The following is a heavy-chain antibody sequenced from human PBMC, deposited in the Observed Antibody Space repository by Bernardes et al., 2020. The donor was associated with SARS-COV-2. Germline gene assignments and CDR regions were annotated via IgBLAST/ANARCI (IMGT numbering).Heavy chain of an antibody. CDR1: GFTFSSYW. Sequence: GGSLRLSCAASGFTFSSYWMSWVRRAPGKGLEWVANIKQDGSEKYYVDSVKGRFTISRDNAKNSLYLQMNSLRAEDTAVYYCARDQGSSSIYYGMDVWGQGTTVTVSS. CDR2: IKQDGSEK. J-gene: IGHJ6*02. D-gene: IGHD6-6*01. CDR3: ARDQGSSSIYYGMDV. V-gene: IGHV3-7*01.